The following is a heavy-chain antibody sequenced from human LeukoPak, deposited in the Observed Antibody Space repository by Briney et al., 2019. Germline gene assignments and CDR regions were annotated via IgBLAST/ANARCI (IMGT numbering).Heavy chain of an antibody. Sequence: PGGSLRLSCVGSGFTLEEYGMSGVRQTPGKGLEWVAGIRWSGITTGYADSVKGRFTISRDNAENSVDLQMNSLRPEDTGIYYCARERPPYCSGSSCRYFDYWGQGTLVTVSS. CDR2: IRWSGITT. CDR3: ARERPPYCSGSSCRYFDY. D-gene: IGHD2-2*01. CDR1: GFTLEEYG. J-gene: IGHJ4*02. V-gene: IGHV3-20*04.